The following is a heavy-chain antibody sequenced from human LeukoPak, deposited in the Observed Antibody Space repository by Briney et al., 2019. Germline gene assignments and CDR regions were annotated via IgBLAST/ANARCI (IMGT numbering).Heavy chain of an antibody. J-gene: IGHJ4*02. CDR2: INHSGST. D-gene: IGHD4-17*01. CDR3: ARTAGDYPRGFGY. Sequence: PSETLSLTCAVYGGSFSGYYWSWIRQPPGKGLEWIGEINHSGSTNYNPSLKSRVTISVDTSKNQFSLKLSSVTAADTAVYYCARTAGDYPRGFGYWGQGTLVTVSS. V-gene: IGHV4-34*01. CDR1: GGSFSGYY.